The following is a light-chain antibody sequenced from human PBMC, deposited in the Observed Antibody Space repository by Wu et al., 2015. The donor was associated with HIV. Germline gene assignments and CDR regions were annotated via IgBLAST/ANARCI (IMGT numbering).Light chain of an antibody. Sequence: EIVMTQSPATLSVSPGERATLSCRASQSVGDILAWYQQKPGQAPRLLIYGSFTRATGIPARFSGSGSGTEFTLTISNTQSADFAVYYCQQYKKWPLNFGGGTKVEIK. CDR1: QSVGDI. J-gene: IGKJ4*01. V-gene: IGKV3D-15*01. CDR3: QQYKKWPLN. CDR2: GSF.